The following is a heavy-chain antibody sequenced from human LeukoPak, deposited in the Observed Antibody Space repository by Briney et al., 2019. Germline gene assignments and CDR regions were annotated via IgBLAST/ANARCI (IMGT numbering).Heavy chain of an antibody. CDR2: INGDGNTT. Sequence: GGSLRLSCAASGFTFSNYWMHWVRQAPGKGLVCVSRINGDGNTTIYADSVKGRFTISRDNAKNTLYLQMNSLRVEDTAVYYCARSNSGYLSWGQGTLVTVSS. D-gene: IGHD3-22*01. CDR1: GFTFSNYW. CDR3: ARSNSGYLS. V-gene: IGHV3-74*01. J-gene: IGHJ5*02.